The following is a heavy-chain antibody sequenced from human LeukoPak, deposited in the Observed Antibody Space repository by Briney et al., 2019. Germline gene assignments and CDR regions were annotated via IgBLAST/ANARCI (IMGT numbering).Heavy chain of an antibody. CDR1: GYAFTQFG. CDR2: ISGYNGNT. V-gene: IGHV1-18*01. CDR3: ARDLGSARPLGNFDF. Sequence: SVXVSCKASGYAFTQFGVSWVRQAPGQGLEWMGWISGYNGNTHYVQHGQGRVTMTTDTSTSTAYMEVRSLRYDDTAVYFCARDLGSARPLGNFDFWGQGTLVTVSS. J-gene: IGHJ4*02. D-gene: IGHD6-25*01.